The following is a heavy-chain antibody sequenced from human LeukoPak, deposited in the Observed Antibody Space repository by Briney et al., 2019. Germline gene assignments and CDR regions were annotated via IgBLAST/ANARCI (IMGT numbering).Heavy chain of an antibody. CDR3: ARSRVAPKGRIYYYGMDV. J-gene: IGHJ6*02. Sequence: PSETLSLTCTVSGGSISSGGYYWSWIRQHPGKGLEWIGYIYYSGSTNYNPSLKSRVTISVDTSKNQFSLKLSSVTAADTAVYYCARSRVAPKGRIYYYGMDVWGQGTTVTVSS. CDR1: GGSISSGGYY. D-gene: IGHD5-12*01. CDR2: IYYSGST. V-gene: IGHV4-31*03.